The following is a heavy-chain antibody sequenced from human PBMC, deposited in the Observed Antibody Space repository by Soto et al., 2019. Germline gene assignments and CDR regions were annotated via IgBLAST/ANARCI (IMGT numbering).Heavy chain of an antibody. V-gene: IGHV3-23*01. CDR3: AKGRVRGDLDGMDV. J-gene: IGHJ6*02. CDR1: GFTFSSYA. CDR2: ISGSGGST. D-gene: IGHD3-10*01. Sequence: GSLSLSCAASGFTFSSYAMSWVRQAPGKGLEWVSAISGSGGSTYYADSVKGRFTISRDNSKNTLYLQMNSLRAEDTAVYYCAKGRVRGDLDGMDVWGQGTTVTVSS.